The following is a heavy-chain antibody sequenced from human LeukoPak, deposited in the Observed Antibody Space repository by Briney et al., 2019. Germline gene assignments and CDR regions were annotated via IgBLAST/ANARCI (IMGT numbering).Heavy chain of an antibody. D-gene: IGHD2-2*01. CDR3: AKRGNPAVGHHYLDV. V-gene: IGHV3-23*01. CDR1: GFTFSYYD. J-gene: IGHJ6*03. CDR2: ITLSGGST. Sequence: GGSLRLSCAASGFTFSYYDMSWVRQAPGKGLEWVASITLSGGSTFYADSVKGRFTISRDNSKNTLYLQMNSLSAEDTAVYYCAKRGNPAVGHHYLDVWGKGATVSVSS.